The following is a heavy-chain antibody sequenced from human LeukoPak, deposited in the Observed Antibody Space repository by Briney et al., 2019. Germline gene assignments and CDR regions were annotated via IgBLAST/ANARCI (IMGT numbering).Heavy chain of an antibody. CDR1: GGSFSGYY. D-gene: IGHD1-1*01. J-gene: IGHJ5*02. Sequence: SETLSLTCAVYGGSFSGYYWSWLRQPPGKGLEWIGEINHSGSTNYNPSLKSRVTISVDTPKNQFSLKLSSVTAADTAVYYCARGFTTGTPKRGNNWFDPWGQGTLVTVSS. CDR2: INHSGST. CDR3: ARGFTTGTPKRGNNWFDP. V-gene: IGHV4-34*01.